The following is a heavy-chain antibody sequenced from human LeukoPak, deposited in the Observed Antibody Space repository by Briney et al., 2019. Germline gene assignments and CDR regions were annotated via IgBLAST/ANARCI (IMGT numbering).Heavy chain of an antibody. CDR2: IYTTGAT. V-gene: IGHV4-4*07. D-gene: IGHD3-16*01. CDR3: AREGPSIVTSAFGI. CDR1: GGSVSNYY. Sequence: PSETLSLTCTVSGGSVSNYYWSWIRQPAGKGLEWIGRIYTTGATNYIPSLKSRVTMSVDTSKNQFSLKLTSVTAADTAVYYCAREGPSIVTSAFGIWGQGIMVTVSS. J-gene: IGHJ3*02.